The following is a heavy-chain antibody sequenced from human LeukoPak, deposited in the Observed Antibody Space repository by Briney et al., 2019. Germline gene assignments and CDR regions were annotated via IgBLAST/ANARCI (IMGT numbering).Heavy chain of an antibody. D-gene: IGHD6-19*01. Sequence: GSLRLSCAASGFTFSDYYMSWIRQPPGKGLEWIGEINHSGSTNYNPSLKSRVTISVDTSKNQFSLKLSSVTAADTAVYYCARDSSSGWYVGAFDIWGQGTMVTVSS. CDR3: ARDSSSGWYVGAFDI. J-gene: IGHJ3*02. CDR1: GFTFSDYY. V-gene: IGHV4-34*01. CDR2: INHSGST.